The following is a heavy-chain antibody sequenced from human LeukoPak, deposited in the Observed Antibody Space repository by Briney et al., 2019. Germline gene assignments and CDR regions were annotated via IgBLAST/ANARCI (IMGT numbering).Heavy chain of an antibody. J-gene: IGHJ4*02. CDR3: ARRDCGSASCPLDY. D-gene: IGHD2-2*01. CDR1: GYSFTSYY. V-gene: IGHV1-46*04. Sequence: ASVKVSCKASGYSFTSYYIHWVRQAPGQGLEWMGIINPSDGNTNYAQKLQGRVTMTRDTSTSTVYMELSSLRSEDTAVYYCARRDCGSASCPLDYWGQGTLVIVSS. CDR2: INPSDGNT.